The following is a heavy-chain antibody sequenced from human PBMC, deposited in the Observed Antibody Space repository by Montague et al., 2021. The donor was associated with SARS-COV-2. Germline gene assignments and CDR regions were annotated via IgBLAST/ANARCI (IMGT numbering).Heavy chain of an antibody. V-gene: IGHV4-34*01. CDR3: ARGWGYYDSSGYLLFDY. D-gene: IGHD3-22*01. CDR2: INHSGST. CDR1: GGSFSGYY. Sequence: SETLSLTCAVYGGSFSGYYWSWIRQPPGKGLEWIGEINHSGSTNXNPSLKSRVTISVDTSKNQFSLKPSSVTAADTAVYYCARGWGYYDSSGYLLFDYWGQGTLVTVSS. J-gene: IGHJ4*02.